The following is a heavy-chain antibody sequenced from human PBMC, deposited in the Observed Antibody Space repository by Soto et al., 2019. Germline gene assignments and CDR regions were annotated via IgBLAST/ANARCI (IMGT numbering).Heavy chain of an antibody. V-gene: IGHV3-23*01. CDR2: ISGSGGST. J-gene: IGHJ6*03. Sequence: VQLLESGGGLVQPGGSLRLSCAASGFTFSSYAMSWVRQAPGKGLEWVSAISGSGGSTYYADSVKGRFTISRDNSKNTLYLQMNSLRAEDTAVYYCAKSGRRYCSGGSCYRYYYYYMDVWGKGTTVTVSS. D-gene: IGHD2-15*01. CDR1: GFTFSSYA. CDR3: AKSGRRYCSGGSCYRYYYYYMDV.